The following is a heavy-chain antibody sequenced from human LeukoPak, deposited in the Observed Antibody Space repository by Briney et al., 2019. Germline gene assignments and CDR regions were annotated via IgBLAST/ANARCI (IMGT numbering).Heavy chain of an antibody. V-gene: IGHV3-23*01. D-gene: IGHD1-7*01. Sequence: GGSLRLSCAPSGFTFSTCGMSWVRQAPGKGLEWVSVITRGGGSTYNADSVKGRFTISRDNSRNTLYLQMNSLRAEDTAVYYCAEHRRGNYAFDYWGQGTLVTVSS. J-gene: IGHJ4*02. CDR1: GFTFSTCG. CDR3: AEHRRGNYAFDY. CDR2: ITRGGGST.